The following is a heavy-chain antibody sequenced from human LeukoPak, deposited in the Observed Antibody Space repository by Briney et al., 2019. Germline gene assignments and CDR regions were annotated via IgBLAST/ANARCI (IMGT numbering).Heavy chain of an antibody. V-gene: IGHV3-30*04. Sequence: GGSLRLSCAASGFTFSSYAMHWVRQAPGKGLEWVAVISYDGSNKYYADSVKGRFTISRDNSKNTLYLQMNSLRAEDTAVYYCARGEGFADYWGQGTLVTVSS. CDR3: ARGEGFADY. D-gene: IGHD1-26*01. CDR1: GFTFSSYA. J-gene: IGHJ4*02. CDR2: ISYDGSNK.